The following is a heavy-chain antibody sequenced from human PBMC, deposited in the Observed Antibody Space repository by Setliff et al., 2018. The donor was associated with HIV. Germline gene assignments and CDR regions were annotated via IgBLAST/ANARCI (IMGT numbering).Heavy chain of an antibody. V-gene: IGHV4-38-2*02. CDR2: IYHSGST. D-gene: IGHD2-8*02. Sequence: PSETLSLTCAVSGYSISSGYYWGWIRQPPGKGLEWIGSIYHSGSTYYNPSLKSRVTMSVDTSKNQFSLKLSSVTAADTATYYCARDTGVNVAPDGRGYHTFDFWGRGTMVTVSS. CDR1: GYSISSGYY. J-gene: IGHJ3*01. CDR3: ARDTGVNVAPDGRGYHTFDF.